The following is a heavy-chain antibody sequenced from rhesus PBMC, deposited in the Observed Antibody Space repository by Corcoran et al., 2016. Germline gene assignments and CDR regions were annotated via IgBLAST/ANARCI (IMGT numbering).Heavy chain of an antibody. CDR1: GYSISSGYY. Sequence: QVQLQESGPGLVKPSETLSLTCAVSGYSISSGYYWSWIRQPPGKGLEWIGSITYSGSTSYNPSLKSRVTMSRDTSKNQFSLKLSSVTAADTAVYYCAKYCTGSGCYSDAFDFWGQGLRVTVSS. CDR2: ITYSGST. D-gene: IGHD2-21*01. V-gene: IGHV4-122*02. CDR3: AKYCTGSGCYSDAFDF. J-gene: IGHJ3*01.